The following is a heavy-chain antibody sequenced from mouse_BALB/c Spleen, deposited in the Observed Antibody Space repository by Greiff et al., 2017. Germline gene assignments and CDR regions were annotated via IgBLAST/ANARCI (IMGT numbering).Heavy chain of an antibody. Sequence: VQGVESGAELMKPGASVKISCKATGYTFSSYWIEWVKQRPGHGLEWIGEILPGSGSTNYNEKFKGKATFTADTSSNTAYMQLSSLTSEDSAVYYCASGDGNYSYYAMDYWGQGTSVTVSS. J-gene: IGHJ4*01. CDR1: GYTFSSYW. V-gene: IGHV1-9*01. D-gene: IGHD2-1*01. CDR3: ASGDGNYSYYAMDY. CDR2: ILPGSGST.